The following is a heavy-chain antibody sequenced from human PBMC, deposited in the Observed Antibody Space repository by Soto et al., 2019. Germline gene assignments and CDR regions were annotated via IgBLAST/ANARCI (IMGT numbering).Heavy chain of an antibody. CDR3: ASRVGAARRLVTWLFDY. D-gene: IGHD6-6*01. CDR1: GGSFSGYY. V-gene: IGHV4-34*01. J-gene: IGHJ4*02. Sequence: TSETLSLTCAVYGGSFSGYYWSWIRQPPGKGLEWIGEINHSGSTNYNPSLKSRVTISVDTSKNQFSLKLSSVTAADTAVYYCASRVGAARRLVTWLFDYWGQGTLVTVSS. CDR2: INHSGST.